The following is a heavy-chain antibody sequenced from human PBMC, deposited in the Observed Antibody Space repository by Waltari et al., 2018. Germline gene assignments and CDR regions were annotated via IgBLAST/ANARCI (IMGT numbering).Heavy chain of an antibody. V-gene: IGHV3-15*01. Sequence: EVQLVESGGGLVKPGGSLSLSCAAPGFTVSSAWMCWVRQAPGKGLEWVGRIKSKTDGGTTDYAAPVKGRFTISRDDSKNTLYLQMNSLKTEDTAVYYCTIPDVDYWGQGTLVTVSS. J-gene: IGHJ4*02. CDR3: TIPDVDY. CDR2: IKSKTDGGTT. CDR1: GFTVSSAW.